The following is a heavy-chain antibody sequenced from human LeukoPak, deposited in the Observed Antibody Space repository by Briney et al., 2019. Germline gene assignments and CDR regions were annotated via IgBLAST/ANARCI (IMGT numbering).Heavy chain of an antibody. J-gene: IGHJ4*02. D-gene: IGHD5-24*01. CDR1: GFTFKNYA. V-gene: IGHV3-23*01. CDR3: ARDVESREGSCDY. Sequence: PGGSLRLSCAASGFTFKNYAINWVRQAPGKGLEWVAACGGGITNYADSVKGRFTISRDNSKDTLYLQMNSLRVEDTAVYYCARDVESREGSCDYWGQGTLVTVSS. CDR2: CGGGIT.